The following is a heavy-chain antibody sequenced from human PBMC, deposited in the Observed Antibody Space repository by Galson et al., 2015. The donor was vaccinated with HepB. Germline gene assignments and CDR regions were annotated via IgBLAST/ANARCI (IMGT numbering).Heavy chain of an antibody. D-gene: IGHD6-6*01. CDR1: GYSFTSYW. CDR2: IYPGDSDT. CDR3: ARQVEGVYSSSPDAFDI. Sequence: QSGAEVKKPGESLKISCKGSGYSFTSYWIGWVRQMPGKGLEWMGIIYPGDSDTRYSPSFQGQVTISADKSISTAYLQWSSLKASDTAMYYCARQVEGVYSSSPDAFDIWGQGTMVTVSS. V-gene: IGHV5-51*01. J-gene: IGHJ3*02.